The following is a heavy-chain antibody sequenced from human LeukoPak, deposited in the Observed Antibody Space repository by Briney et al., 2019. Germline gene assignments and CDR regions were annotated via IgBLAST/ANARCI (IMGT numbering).Heavy chain of an antibody. Sequence: GGSLRLSCGASGFTFSNYWMHWVRQAPGKGLVWVSHISSDGSTTNCADSVKGRFTISRDNAKNTLFLQMNSLRAEDTAVYYCVRDRAAKWGQGTLVTVSA. CDR3: VRDRAAK. J-gene: IGHJ4*02. V-gene: IGHV3-74*01. CDR1: GFTFSNYW. CDR2: ISSDGSTT.